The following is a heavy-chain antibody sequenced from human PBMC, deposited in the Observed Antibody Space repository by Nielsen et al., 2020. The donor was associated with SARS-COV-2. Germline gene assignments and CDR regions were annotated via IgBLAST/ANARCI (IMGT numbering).Heavy chain of an antibody. J-gene: IGHJ6*03. V-gene: IGHV3-30-3*01. D-gene: IGHD4-11*01. Sequence: GESLKISCAASGLTFSNLAFHWVRQAPGKGLEWVAVISSDGNTKYYTDSVKGRFTISRDNSKNTLYLQMDSLRTEDTAVYYCADSSKGYYYMDVWGKGTTVTVSS. CDR3: ADSSKGYYYMDV. CDR2: ISSDGNTK. CDR1: GLTFSNLA.